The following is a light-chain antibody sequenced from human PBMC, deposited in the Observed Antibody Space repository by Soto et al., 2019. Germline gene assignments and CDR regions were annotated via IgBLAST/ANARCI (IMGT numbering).Light chain of an antibody. V-gene: IGKV1-5*03. CDR2: KAS. Sequence: DIQMPKSLSTVSASVGESLTITCRASQSINNLLAWYQEEPGKAPKLLTYKASSLESGVPSKFSGSGSGTEFTLTISSLQPDDFATYYCEQYHTYCTFGEGNKVDI. CDR3: EQYHTYCT. J-gene: IGKJ1*01. CDR1: QSINNL.